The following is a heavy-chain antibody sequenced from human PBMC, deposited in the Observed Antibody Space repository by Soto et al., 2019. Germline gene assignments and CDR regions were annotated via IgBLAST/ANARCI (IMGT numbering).Heavy chain of an antibody. V-gene: IGHV1-18*01. CDR2: ISAYNGNT. Sequence: XSVKGSCNASGYSFTSYGISWGRQAPGQGLEWMGWISAYNGNTNYAQKLQGRVTMTTDTSTSTAYMELRSLRSDDTAVYYCARGRVVRGVIADYYYYGMDVWGQGTTVTVSS. D-gene: IGHD3-10*01. CDR3: ARGRVVRGVIADYYYYGMDV. J-gene: IGHJ6*02. CDR1: GYSFTSYG.